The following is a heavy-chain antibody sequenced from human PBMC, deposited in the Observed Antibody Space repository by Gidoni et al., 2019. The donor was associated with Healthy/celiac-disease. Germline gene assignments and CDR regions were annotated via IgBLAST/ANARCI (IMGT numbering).Heavy chain of an antibody. Sequence: QVQLQQWGAGLLKPSETLSLTCAVYGGSFSGYYWSWIRQPPGKGLEWIGEINHSGSTNYNPSLKSRVTISVDTSKNQFSLKLSSVTAADTAVYYCARGRSAAGTFYWYFGLWGRGTLVTVSS. J-gene: IGHJ2*01. CDR2: INHSGST. D-gene: IGHD6-13*01. CDR3: ARGRSAAGTFYWYFGL. V-gene: IGHV4-34*01. CDR1: GGSFSGYY.